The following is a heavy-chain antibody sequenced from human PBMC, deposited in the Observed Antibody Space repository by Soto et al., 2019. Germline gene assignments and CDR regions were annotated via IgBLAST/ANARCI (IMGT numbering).Heavy chain of an antibody. CDR3: GRVGHYDDYGRTWIDY. J-gene: IGHJ4*02. Sequence: QVQLQESGPGLVKPSQTLSLTCSVSGDSISSGGHYWGWIRQHPGKGLEWIGYISYSGITYYAPSLGSRLTISVDTSRNQFSLKLTSVTAADTAVYYCGRVGHYDDYGRTWIDYWGQGTLVTVSS. CDR2: ISYSGIT. V-gene: IGHV4-31*03. D-gene: IGHD4-17*01. CDR1: GDSISSGGHY.